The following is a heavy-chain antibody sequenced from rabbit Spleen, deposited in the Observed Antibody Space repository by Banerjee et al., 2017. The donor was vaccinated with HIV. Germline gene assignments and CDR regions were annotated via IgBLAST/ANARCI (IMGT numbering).Heavy chain of an antibody. CDR2: IDSGSSGFT. CDR3: ARDSASSFSSYGMDL. V-gene: IGHV1S40*01. CDR1: GVSFSSGFD. J-gene: IGHJ6*01. D-gene: IGHD8-1*01. Sequence: QQLVESGGGLVKPGASLTLTCKASGVSFSSGFDMCWVRQAPGKGLEWIACIDSGSSGFTYFASWAKGRFTISKTSSTTVTLQMTSLTVADTAIYFCARDSASSFSSYGMDLWGQGTLVTVS.